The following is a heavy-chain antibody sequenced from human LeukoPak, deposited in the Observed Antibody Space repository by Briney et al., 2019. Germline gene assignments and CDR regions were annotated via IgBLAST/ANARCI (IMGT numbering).Heavy chain of an antibody. CDR3: AREDSAYYGSGSYSY. CDR2: IIPIFGTA. CDR1: GGTFSSYA. Sequence: SVKVSCKASGGTFSSYAISWVRQAPGQGLEWMGGIIPIFGTANYAQKFQGRVTITADESTSTAYMELRSLRSDDTAVYYCAREDSAYYGSGSYSYWGQGTLVTVSS. D-gene: IGHD3-10*01. V-gene: IGHV1-69*13. J-gene: IGHJ4*02.